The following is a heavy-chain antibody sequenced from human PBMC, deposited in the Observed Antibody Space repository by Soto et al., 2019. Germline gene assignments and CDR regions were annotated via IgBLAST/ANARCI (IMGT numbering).Heavy chain of an antibody. CDR1: GGSIRSYY. Sequence: SLPCTVSGGSIRSYYWSWIRQPPGKGLEWIGYIYYSGSTNYNPSLKSRVTISVDTSKNQFSLKLSSVTAADTAVYYCARVVIFGVVGMDVWGQGTTVTVSS. CDR2: IYYSGST. J-gene: IGHJ6*02. V-gene: IGHV4-59*01. D-gene: IGHD3-3*01. CDR3: ARVVIFGVVGMDV.